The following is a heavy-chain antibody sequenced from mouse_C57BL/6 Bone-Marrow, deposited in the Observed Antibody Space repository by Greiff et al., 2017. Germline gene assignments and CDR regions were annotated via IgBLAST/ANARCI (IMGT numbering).Heavy chain of an antibody. CDR3: VRDDYDDYYAMGY. D-gene: IGHD2-4*01. CDR2: IRSNSSNYAT. J-gene: IGHJ4*01. Sequence: GGGLVQPNGSLTLSCAASGFTFNTYAMHWVRPAPGKGLEWVARIRSNSSNYATYYADSVKDRYTISRDDSQSMLYLQMNNLQTEDTAMYYCVRDDYDDYYAMGYWGQGTSVTVSS. V-gene: IGHV10-3*01. CDR1: GFTFNTYA.